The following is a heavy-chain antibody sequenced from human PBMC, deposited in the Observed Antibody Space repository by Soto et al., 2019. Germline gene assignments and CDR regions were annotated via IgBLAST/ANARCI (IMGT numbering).Heavy chain of an antibody. CDR3: AIVVSGSYLDY. Sequence: QVQLQESGPGLVKASQTLSLTCTVSGGTITTGGHFWSWIRQYPGKGLEWIGYIYYSGTTHYNPPLKSRVTISIDTSKNQFSLNLSSVTAADTAVYYCAIVVSGSYLDYWGQGTLVTVSS. V-gene: IGHV4-31*03. J-gene: IGHJ4*02. CDR2: IYYSGTT. D-gene: IGHD1-26*01. CDR1: GGTITTGGHF.